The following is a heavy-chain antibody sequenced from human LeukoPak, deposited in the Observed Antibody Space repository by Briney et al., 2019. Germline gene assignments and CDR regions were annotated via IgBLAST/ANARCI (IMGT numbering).Heavy chain of an antibody. J-gene: IGHJ5*02. V-gene: IGHV4-39*07. CDR3: ARRYRSWFDP. D-gene: IGHD3-16*02. CDR1: GGSISSSSYY. Sequence: SETLSLTCTVSGGSISSSSYYWGWIRQPPGKGLEWIGSIYYSGSTYYNPSLKSRVTISVDTSKNQFSLKLSSVTAADTAVYYCARRYRSWFDPWGQGTLVTVSS. CDR2: IYYSGST.